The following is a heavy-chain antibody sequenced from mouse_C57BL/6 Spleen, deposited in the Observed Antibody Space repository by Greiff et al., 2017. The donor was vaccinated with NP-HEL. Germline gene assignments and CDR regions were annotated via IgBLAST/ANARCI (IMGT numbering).Heavy chain of an antibody. J-gene: IGHJ4*01. D-gene: IGHD2-3*01. CDR2: INPGSGGT. CDR3: ARGWLLRGAMDY. Sequence: VNVVESGAELVRPGTSVKVSCKASGYAFTNYLIEWVKQRPGQGLEWIGVINPGSGGTNYNEKFKGKATLTADKSSSTAYMQLSSLTSEDSAVYFCARGWLLRGAMDYWGQGTSVTVSS. V-gene: IGHV1-54*01. CDR1: GYAFTNYL.